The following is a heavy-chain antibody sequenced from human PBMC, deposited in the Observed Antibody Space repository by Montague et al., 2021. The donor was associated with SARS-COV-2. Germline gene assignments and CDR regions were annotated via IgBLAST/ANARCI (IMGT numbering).Heavy chain of an antibody. V-gene: IGHV4-34*01. CDR2: INHSGGT. D-gene: IGHD2-2*01. CDR3: ARLVVPAARYYYYYYYMDV. J-gene: IGHJ6*03. Sequence: SETLSLTCAVYGGSFSGYYWSWIRQPPGKGLEWIGEINHSGGTNYNPSLKSRVTISEDTSKNQFSLKLSSVTAADTAVYYCARLVVPAARYYYYYYYMDVWGKGTTVTVSS. CDR1: GGSFSGYY.